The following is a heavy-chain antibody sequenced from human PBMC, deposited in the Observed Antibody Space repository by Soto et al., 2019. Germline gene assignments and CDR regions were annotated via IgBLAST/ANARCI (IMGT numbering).Heavy chain of an antibody. CDR1: GGTFSSYT. CDR3: ARVYYDILTGQPDAFDI. V-gene: IGHV1-69*02. J-gene: IGHJ3*02. CDR2: IIPILGIA. Sequence: ASVNVSCKASGGTFSSYTISWVRQAPGQGLEWMGRIIPILGIANYAQKFQGRVTITADKSTSTAYMELSSLRSEDTAVYYCARVYYDILTGQPDAFDIWGQGTMVTVSS. D-gene: IGHD3-9*01.